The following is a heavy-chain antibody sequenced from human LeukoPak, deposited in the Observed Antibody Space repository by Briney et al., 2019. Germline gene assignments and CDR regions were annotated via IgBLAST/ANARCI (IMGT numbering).Heavy chain of an antibody. CDR1: GFTYTKHA. CDR2: ISYDGSNK. Sequence: GGSLRLSCAASGFTYTKHAMHWVCQAPGKGLEWVAVISYDGSNKKYADSVKGRFTISRDNSKNTLYLQMNSLRAEDTAVYYCARTLIEYSVSSCYFDYWGQGTLVTVSS. V-gene: IGHV3-30*04. CDR3: ARTLIEYSVSSCYFDY. J-gene: IGHJ4*02. D-gene: IGHD6-6*01.